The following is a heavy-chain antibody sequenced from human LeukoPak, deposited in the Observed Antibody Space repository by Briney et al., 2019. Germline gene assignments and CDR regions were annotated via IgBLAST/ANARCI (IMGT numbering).Heavy chain of an antibody. CDR1: GFTVSSNY. CDR3: AKERAAAAPYGMDV. Sequence: GGSLRLSCAASGFTVSSNYMSWVRQAPGKGLEWVSVIYRGGSTSYADSVKGRFTISRDDSKNTLHLQMNNLRAEDTAVYYCAKERAAAAPYGMDVWGQGTTVSVSS. CDR2: IYRGGST. J-gene: IGHJ6*02. V-gene: IGHV3-53*01. D-gene: IGHD6-13*01.